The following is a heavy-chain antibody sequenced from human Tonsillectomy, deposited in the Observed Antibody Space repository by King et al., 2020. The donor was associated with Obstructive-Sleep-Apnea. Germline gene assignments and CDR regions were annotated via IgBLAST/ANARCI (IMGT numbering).Heavy chain of an antibody. D-gene: IGHD1-26*01. CDR3: SGRIGGFDP. CDR2: VDPSDSYT. J-gene: IGHJ5*02. Sequence: VQLVQSGAEVKKPGESLRISCKGSGYSFTSYWNSWVRQMPGKGLDWMGRVDPSDSYTNYRPSFQGHVTISADKSNSTAYLQWRSLKASDTAMYYCSGRIGGFDPWGQGTLVTVSS. V-gene: IGHV5-10-1*01. CDR1: GYSFTSYW.